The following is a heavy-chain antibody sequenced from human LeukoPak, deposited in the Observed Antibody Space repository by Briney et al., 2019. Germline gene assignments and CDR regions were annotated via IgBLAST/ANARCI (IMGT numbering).Heavy chain of an antibody. CDR1: GYSFTSYW. D-gene: IGHD2-2*01. J-gene: IGHJ5*02. CDR2: IYPGDSDT. CDR3: ARLAPDCSSTSCYQGWFDP. Sequence: GESLKISCKGSGYSFTSYWIGWVRQMSGKGLEWMGIIYPGDSDTRYSPSFQGQITISADKSISTAYLQWSSLKASDTAMYYCARLAPDCSSTSCYQGWFDPWGQGTLVTVSS. V-gene: IGHV5-51*01.